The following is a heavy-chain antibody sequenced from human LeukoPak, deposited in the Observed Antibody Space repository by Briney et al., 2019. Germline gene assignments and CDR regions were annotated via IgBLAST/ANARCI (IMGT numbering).Heavy chain of an antibody. CDR1: GFTFSSYG. D-gene: IGHD2-2*01. J-gene: IGHJ4*02. CDR2: IRYDGSNK. CDR3: AKDSDQLLPYYFDY. V-gene: IGHV3-30*02. Sequence: GGSLRLSCAASGFTFSSYGMHWVRQAPGKGLEWVAFIRYDGSNKYYADSVKGRFTISRDNSKNTLYLQMNSLRAEDTAVYYCAKDSDQLLPYYFDYWGQGTLVTVSS.